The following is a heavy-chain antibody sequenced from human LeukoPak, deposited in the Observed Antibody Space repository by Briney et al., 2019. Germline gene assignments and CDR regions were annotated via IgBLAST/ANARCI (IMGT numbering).Heavy chain of an antibody. CDR3: AKDWTGTKPFDL. D-gene: IGHD3/OR15-3a*01. CDR2: ISGSGGST. J-gene: IGHJ2*01. Sequence: GGSLRLSCAASGFTFSSYAMSWVRQAPGKGLEWVSAISGSGGSTYYADSVKGRFTISRDNPKNTLYLQMDSLRAEDTAVYYCAKDWTGTKPFDLWGRGTLVTVSS. V-gene: IGHV3-23*01. CDR1: GFTFSSYA.